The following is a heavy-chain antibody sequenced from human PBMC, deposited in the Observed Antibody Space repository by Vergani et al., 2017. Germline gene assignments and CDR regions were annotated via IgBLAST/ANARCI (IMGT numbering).Heavy chain of an antibody. V-gene: IGHV1-2*02. CDR2: INPKSGGT. CDR3: AREPPLTGFFDY. Sequence: QVHLVQSGAEVKKPGASVRVSCKTSGYSFTDYYIHWVRQAPGQGLEWMGWINPKSGGTNFARSFQGRVTLTSDTSTSTVYVEVTSLRSDDTAVYYCAREPPLTGFFDYWGQGTLVTVSS. CDR1: GYSFTDYY. D-gene: IGHD3-9*01. J-gene: IGHJ4*02.